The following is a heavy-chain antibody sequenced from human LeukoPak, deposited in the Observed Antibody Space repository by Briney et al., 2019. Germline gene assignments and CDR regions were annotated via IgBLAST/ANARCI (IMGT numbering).Heavy chain of an antibody. CDR3: ARGRFLEWLLPYNWFDP. J-gene: IGHJ5*02. CDR2: INPSGGST. Sequence: ASVKVSCKASGGTFSSYAISWVRQAPGQGLEWMGIINPSGGSTSYAQKFQGRVTMTRDTSTSTVYMELSSLRSEDTAVYYCARGRFLEWLLPYNWFDPWGQGTLVTVSS. V-gene: IGHV1-46*01. D-gene: IGHD3-3*01. CDR1: GGTFSSYA.